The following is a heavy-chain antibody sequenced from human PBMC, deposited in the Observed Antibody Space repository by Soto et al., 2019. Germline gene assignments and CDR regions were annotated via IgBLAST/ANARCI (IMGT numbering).Heavy chain of an antibody. J-gene: IGHJ4*02. D-gene: IGHD1-7*01. V-gene: IGHV3-64D*06. CDR3: VKEGYNWNYEAFDY. CDR2: ISSNGGIT. CDR1: GFTFISYA. Sequence: GGSLRLSCSASGFTFISYAMHWVRQAPGKGLEYVSAISSNGGITYYADSVKGRFTISRDNSKNTLYLQMSSLRAEDTAVYYCVKEGYNWNYEAFDYWGQGTLVTVSS.